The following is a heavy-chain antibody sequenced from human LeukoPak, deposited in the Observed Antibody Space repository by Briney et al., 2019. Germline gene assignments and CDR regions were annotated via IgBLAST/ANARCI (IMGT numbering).Heavy chain of an antibody. D-gene: IGHD2-15*01. Sequence: SETLSLTCAVYGGSFSGYYWSWIRQPPGKGLEWNGEINHSGSTYYNPSLKSRVTISLDTSKNQFSLKLSSVTAADTAVYYCASPGGSLNWFDPWGQGTLVTVSS. V-gene: IGHV4-34*01. J-gene: IGHJ5*02. CDR1: GGSFSGYY. CDR3: ASPGGSLNWFDP. CDR2: INHSGST.